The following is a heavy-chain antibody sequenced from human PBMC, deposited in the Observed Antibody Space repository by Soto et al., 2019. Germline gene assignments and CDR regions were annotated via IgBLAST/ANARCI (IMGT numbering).Heavy chain of an antibody. CDR2: MNPGSGDT. Sequence: ASGKVACHASAYAFTYNDVCWVRLATGQGLEWMGWMNPGSGDTGYAQKFQGRVTMTRNISIATAYMQLSSLTSEDTPIYYCARMASFGSLNWFDPWGQGTMVPV. CDR3: ARMASFGSLNWFDP. J-gene: IGHJ5*02. CDR1: AYAFTYND. V-gene: IGHV1-8*01. D-gene: IGHD3-10*01.